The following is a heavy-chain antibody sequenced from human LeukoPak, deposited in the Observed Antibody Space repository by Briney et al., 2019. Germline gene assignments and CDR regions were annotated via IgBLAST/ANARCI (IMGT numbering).Heavy chain of an antibody. CDR3: AKGRKGDGQTLDY. D-gene: IGHD5-24*01. CDR2: ISWNSGSI. CDR1: GFTFDDYA. V-gene: IGHV3-9*03. Sequence: PGGSLRLSCAASGFTFDDYAMHWVRQAPGKGLEWVSGISWNSGSIGYADSVKGRFTISRDNAKNSLYLQMNSLRAEDMALYYCAKGRKGDGQTLDYWGQGTLVTVSS. J-gene: IGHJ4*02.